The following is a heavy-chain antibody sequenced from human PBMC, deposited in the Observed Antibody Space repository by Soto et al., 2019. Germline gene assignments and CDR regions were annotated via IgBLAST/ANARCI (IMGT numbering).Heavy chain of an antibody. J-gene: IGHJ4*02. V-gene: IGHV4-61*01. CDR2: IDYSGST. CDR1: GGSVSSGSYY. Sequence: QVQLQESGPGLVKPSETLSLTCTVSGGSVSSGSYYWSWIRQPPGKGLEWIGYIDYSGSTNYNPSLKSRVTISVDTSKDQFSLKLSSVTAADTVVYYCARGTYYFDYWGQGTLVTVSS. CDR3: ARGTYYFDY.